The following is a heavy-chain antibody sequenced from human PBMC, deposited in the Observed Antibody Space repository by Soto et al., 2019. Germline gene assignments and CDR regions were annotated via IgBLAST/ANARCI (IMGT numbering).Heavy chain of an antibody. CDR3: ERKGDYYGSGSYRY. Sequence: PSETLSLTCTVSGGSISSGGYYWSWIRQHPGKGLEWIGYIYYSGSTYYNPSLKSRVTISVDTSKNQFSLKLSSVTAADTAVYYRERKGDYYGSGSYRYWGQGTLVTVSS. CDR1: GGSISSGGYY. J-gene: IGHJ4*02. D-gene: IGHD3-10*01. V-gene: IGHV4-31*03. CDR2: IYYSGST.